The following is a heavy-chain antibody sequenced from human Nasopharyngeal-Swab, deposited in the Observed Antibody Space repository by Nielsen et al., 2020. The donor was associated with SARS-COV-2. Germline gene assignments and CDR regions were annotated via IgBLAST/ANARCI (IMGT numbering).Heavy chain of an antibody. CDR1: GFTFSDYY. J-gene: IGHJ6*02. CDR3: ARARGDYIMGYYYYYYGMDV. CDR2: ISSSSSYT. Sequence: GESLKISCAASGFTFSDYYMSWIRQAPGKGLEWVSYISSSSSYTNYADSVKGRFTISRDNAKNSLYLQMNSLRAEDTAAYYCARARGDYIMGYYYYYYGMDVWGQGTTVTVSS. D-gene: IGHD4-17*01. V-gene: IGHV3-11*06.